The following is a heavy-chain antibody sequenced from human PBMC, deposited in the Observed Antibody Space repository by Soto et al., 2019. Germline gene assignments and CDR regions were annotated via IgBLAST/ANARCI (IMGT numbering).Heavy chain of an antibody. V-gene: IGHV1-2*02. J-gene: IGHJ3*01. D-gene: IGHD2-15*01. CDR2: ISPNSGAT. CDR1: GYTFFKYY. Sequence: ASVKVYCKASGYTFFKYYVHWVRQAPGQGLQWMGWISPNSGATNYAQKFQGRVTMTGDTSISTAYMELTRLRSDDTAVYYCAKNLLVTLPDGFDVSGQGTMVTV. CDR3: AKNLLVTLPDGFDV.